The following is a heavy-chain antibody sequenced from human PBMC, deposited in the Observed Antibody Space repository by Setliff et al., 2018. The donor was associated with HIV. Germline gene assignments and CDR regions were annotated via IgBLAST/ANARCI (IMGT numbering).Heavy chain of an antibody. J-gene: IGHJ4*02. CDR1: GYPFTDYF. D-gene: IGHD1-26*01. V-gene: IGHV1-2*02. CDR3: ANSRHFSGDYSFDY. CDR2: VNPASGGS. Sequence: VASVKVSCKTSGYPFTDYFIHWMRQAPGQGLGWLGWVNPASGGSNYAQNFQGKVTMTRDTSISTAYMQVTRLTSDDTAVYYCANSRHFSGDYSFDYWGQGTLVTVSS.